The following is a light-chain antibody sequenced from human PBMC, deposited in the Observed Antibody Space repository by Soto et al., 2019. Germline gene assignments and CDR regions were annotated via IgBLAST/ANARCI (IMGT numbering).Light chain of an antibody. CDR1: TTDVGGYNY. V-gene: IGLV2-11*01. J-gene: IGLJ1*01. CDR3: CSYVGTNTSYV. CDR2: DVS. Sequence: SPTPPRPVSGSPGQSVTLSFTGTTTDVGGYNYVSWYQQHPGKAPKVMIYDVSKRPSGGPDRFSGSKSGNTASLTISGLQAEDEADYYCCSYVGTNTSYVFGTGTKVTVL.